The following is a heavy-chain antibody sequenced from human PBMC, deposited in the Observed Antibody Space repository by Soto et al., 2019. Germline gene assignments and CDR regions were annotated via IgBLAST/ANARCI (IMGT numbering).Heavy chain of an antibody. D-gene: IGHD3-10*01. V-gene: IGHV1-18*01. CDR2: ISAYNGNT. Sequence: GASVKVSCKASGYTFTIYGISWVRQAPGQGLEWMGWISAYNGNTNYAQKLQGRVTMTTDTSTSTAYMELRSLRSDDTAVYYCARTGPGGSYYYGSGRRFWFDPWGQGNLVTVS. CDR3: ARTGPGGSYYYGSGRRFWFDP. CDR1: GYTFTIYG. J-gene: IGHJ5*02.